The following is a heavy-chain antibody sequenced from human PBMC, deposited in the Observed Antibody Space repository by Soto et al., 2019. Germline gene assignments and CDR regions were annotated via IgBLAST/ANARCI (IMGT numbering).Heavy chain of an antibody. V-gene: IGHV4-31*03. J-gene: IGHJ4*02. Sequence: QVQLQESGPGLVKPSQTLSLTCTVSGGSISSGGYYWSWIRQHPGKGLEWIGYIYYSGSTYYNPSLKRRFTISVDTSKNPCSLKLSSVTAADTAVYYCARAFPLPPYYFDYWGQGTLVTVSS. CDR3: ARAFPLPPYYFDY. CDR1: GGSISSGGYY. D-gene: IGHD2-15*01. CDR2: IYYSGST.